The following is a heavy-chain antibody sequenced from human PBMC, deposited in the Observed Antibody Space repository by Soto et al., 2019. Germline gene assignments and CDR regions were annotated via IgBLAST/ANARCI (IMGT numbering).Heavy chain of an antibody. CDR1: GYTFTSYD. CDR2: MNPNSGNT. D-gene: IGHD3-10*01. J-gene: IGHJ6*02. CDR3: ARGGSLWFGELSAHPYGMDV. V-gene: IGHV1-8*01. Sequence: ASVKVSCKASGYTFTSYDINWVRQATGQGLEWMGWMNPNSGNTGYAQKFQGRVTMTRNTSISTAYMEPSRLRSDDTAVYYCARGGSLWFGELSAHPYGMDVRCQGPTVTVSS.